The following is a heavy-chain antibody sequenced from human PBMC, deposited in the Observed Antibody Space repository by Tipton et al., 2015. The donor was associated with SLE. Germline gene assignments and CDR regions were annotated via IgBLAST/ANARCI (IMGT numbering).Heavy chain of an antibody. CDR1: GGSISSYY. Sequence: TLSLTCTVSGGSISSYYWSWIRRPPGKGLEWIGYIYYSGSTNYNPSLKSRVTISVDTSKNQFSLKLSSVTAADTAVYYCARGSSSSSYYYYYMDVWGKGTTVTVSS. J-gene: IGHJ6*03. CDR3: ARGSSSSSYYYYYMDV. V-gene: IGHV4-59*01. CDR2: IYYSGST. D-gene: IGHD6-6*01.